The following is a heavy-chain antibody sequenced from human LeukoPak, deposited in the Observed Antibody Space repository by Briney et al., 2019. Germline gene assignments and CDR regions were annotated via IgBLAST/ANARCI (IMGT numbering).Heavy chain of an antibody. CDR1: NGSFSGYY. Sequence: SETLSLTCAVNNGSFSGYYWNWIRQSPGKGLEWIGEINHSGSTTYNPSLESRVTISLDTSKIQFSLKLSSVTAADTAVYYCARIFDSWGQGTLVTVSS. J-gene: IGHJ4*02. CDR2: INHSGST. CDR3: ARIFDS. V-gene: IGHV4-34*01.